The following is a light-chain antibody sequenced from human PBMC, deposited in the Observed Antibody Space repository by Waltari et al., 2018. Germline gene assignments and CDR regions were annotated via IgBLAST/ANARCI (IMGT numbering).Light chain of an antibody. Sequence: QSALTQPRSVSGSPGQSVTISCTGTSSDVGGYNYVSWYQQHPGKAPKLMIYDVSKRPSGVPVRFSGSKSGNTASLTISGLQAEDEVDYYCCSYAGSYTYVFGTGTKVTVL. CDR1: SSDVGGYNY. CDR3: CSYAGSYTYV. V-gene: IGLV2-11*01. CDR2: DVS. J-gene: IGLJ1*01.